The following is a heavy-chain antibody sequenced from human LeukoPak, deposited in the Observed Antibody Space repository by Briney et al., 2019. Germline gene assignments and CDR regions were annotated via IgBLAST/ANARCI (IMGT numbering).Heavy chain of an antibody. CDR1: GFTLSDYY. Sequence: PGGSLRLSCAAPGFTLSDYYMSWFRQAPGKGLEWVSYSNSSGSTIYYADSVKGRFAISRDNAKNSLYLQMNSLRAEHTAVYYCARRRDFIGYWGQGTLVTVSS. D-gene: IGHD3/OR15-3a*01. J-gene: IGHJ4*02. V-gene: IGHV3-11*01. CDR3: ARRRDFIGY. CDR2: SNSSGSTI.